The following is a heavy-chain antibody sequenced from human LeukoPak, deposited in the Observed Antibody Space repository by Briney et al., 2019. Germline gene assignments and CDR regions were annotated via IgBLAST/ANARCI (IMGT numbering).Heavy chain of an antibody. V-gene: IGHV3-7*01. D-gene: IGHD5-18*01. CDR3: ARDLSGITGYTYGRGIDY. Sequence: PGGSLRLSCAASGFTFSSHRRSWVRQAPGKGLEWVANIKKDGSEKYYVDSVKGRFTISRDNAKTSLYLQMNSLRAEDTAVYYCARDLSGITGYTYGRGIDYWGQGTLVTVSS. CDR1: GFTFSSHR. J-gene: IGHJ4*02. CDR2: IKKDGSEK.